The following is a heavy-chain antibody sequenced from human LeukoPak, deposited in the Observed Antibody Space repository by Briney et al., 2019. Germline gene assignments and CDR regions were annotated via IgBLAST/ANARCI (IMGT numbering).Heavy chain of an antibody. V-gene: IGHV3-23*01. CDR2: ISGSGGST. CDR3: AKMSGSGSYYSAYYYYYYMDV. Sequence: GGSLRLSCAASGFTFSSYAMSWVRQAPGQGLECVSAISGSGGSTYYADSVKGRFTISRDNSKNTLYLQMNSLRAEDTAVYYCAKMSGSGSYYSAYYYYYYMDVWGKGTTVTVSS. J-gene: IGHJ6*03. D-gene: IGHD3-10*01. CDR1: GFTFSSYA.